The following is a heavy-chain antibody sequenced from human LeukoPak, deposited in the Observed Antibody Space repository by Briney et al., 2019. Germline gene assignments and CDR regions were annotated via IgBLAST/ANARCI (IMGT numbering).Heavy chain of an antibody. J-gene: IGHJ4*02. D-gene: IGHD3-9*01. CDR1: GGSISSPTYY. V-gene: IGHV4-39*07. CDR3: ARDSKSGGDLTYYDILTGYYTRGVFDY. CDR2: VYYSGSP. Sequence: PSETLSLTCTVSGGSISSPTYYWGWVRQPPGKGLEWIGSVYYSGSPYYNPSLKSRFTISVDTAKNHFSLKLSSVTAADTAVYYCARDSKSGGDLTYYDILTGYYTRGVFDYWGQGTLVTVSS.